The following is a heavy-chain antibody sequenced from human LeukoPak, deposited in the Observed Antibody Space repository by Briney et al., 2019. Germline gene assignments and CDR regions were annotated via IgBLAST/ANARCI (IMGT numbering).Heavy chain of an antibody. CDR2: IYYSGST. V-gene: IGHV4-39*07. CDR1: GGSISSSSYY. J-gene: IGHJ4*02. Sequence: KPSETLSLTCTVSGGSISSSSYYWGWIRQPPGKGLEWIGSIYYSGSTYCNPSLKSRVTISVDTSKNQFSLKLSSVTAADTAVYYCARVLYSYGYGTVDYWGQGTLVTVSS. CDR3: ARVLYSYGYGTVDY. D-gene: IGHD5-18*01.